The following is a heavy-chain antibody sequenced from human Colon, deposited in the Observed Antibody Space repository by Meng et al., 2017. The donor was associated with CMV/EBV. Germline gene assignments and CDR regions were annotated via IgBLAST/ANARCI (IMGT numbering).Heavy chain of an antibody. CDR1: GFTFTTFW. V-gene: IGHV3-7*01. J-gene: IGHJ4*02. CDR2: IKEDGSGQ. CDR3: ASFDRNYYDSSGYPVGLGY. D-gene: IGHD3-22*01. Sequence: GESLKISCAASGFTFTTFWMTWVRQAPGKGLQWVANIKEDGSGQWYVDSVKGRFTIARDNAKTSLYLQMSNLRAEDTAVYYCASFDRNYYDSSGYPVGLGYWGQGTLVTVSS.